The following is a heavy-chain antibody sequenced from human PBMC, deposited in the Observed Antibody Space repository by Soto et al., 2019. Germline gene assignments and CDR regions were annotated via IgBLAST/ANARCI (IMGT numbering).Heavy chain of an antibody. V-gene: IGHV4-59*01. CDR3: ARVKEGCGSTSWFRDAHDT. J-gene: IGHJ3*01. D-gene: IGHD2-2*01. CDR2: IHYSGSS. CDR1: GGSINNYY. Sequence: PSETLSLTCTVSGGSINNYYWSWIRQPPGKGLEWIGYIHYSGSSKHNPSLKSRVTISLDTSKNQFSLRLTSVTAADTAIYYCARVKEGCGSTSWFRDAHDTWGPETMVTVSS.